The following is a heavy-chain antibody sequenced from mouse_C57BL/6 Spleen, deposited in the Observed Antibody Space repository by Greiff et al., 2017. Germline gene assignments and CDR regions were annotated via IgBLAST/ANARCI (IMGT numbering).Heavy chain of an antibody. D-gene: IGHD2-10*01. Sequence: QVQLQQSGAELARPGASVKLSCKASGYTFTSYGISWVKQRTGQGLEWIGEIYPRSGNTYYNEKFKGKATLTADKSSSTAYMELRSLTSEDSAVYFCARSGAYYGNYERTWFAYWGQGTLVTVSA. CDR1: GYTFTSYG. V-gene: IGHV1-81*01. J-gene: IGHJ3*01. CDR2: IYPRSGNT. CDR3: ARSGAYYGNYERTWFAY.